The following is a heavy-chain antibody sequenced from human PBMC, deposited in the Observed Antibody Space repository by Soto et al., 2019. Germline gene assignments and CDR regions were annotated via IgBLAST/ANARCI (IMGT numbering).Heavy chain of an antibody. J-gene: IGHJ6*02. CDR1: GYTFTSYY. D-gene: IGHD3-22*01. Sequence: ASVKVSCKASGYTFTSYYMHWVRQAPGQGLEWMGIINPSGGSTSYAQKFQGRVTMTRDTSTSTVYMELSSLRSEDTAVYYCAREDSSGNYYYYYGMDVWGQGNPGHRL. V-gene: IGHV1-46*01. CDR3: AREDSSGNYYYYYGMDV. CDR2: INPSGGST.